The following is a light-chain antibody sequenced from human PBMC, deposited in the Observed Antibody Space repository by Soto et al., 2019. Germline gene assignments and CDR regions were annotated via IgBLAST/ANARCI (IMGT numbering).Light chain of an antibody. CDR2: DVN. V-gene: IGLV2-14*03. CDR3: SSYTRSATYV. J-gene: IGLJ1*01. Sequence: QSVLTQPASVSGSPGQSITISCTGTSSDVGGYNYVSWYQQHPGKAPKLMIYDVNNRPSGVSSRFSGSKSGNTASLTISGLQAVDEADYYCSSYTRSATYVFATGTKVTVL. CDR1: SSDVGGYNY.